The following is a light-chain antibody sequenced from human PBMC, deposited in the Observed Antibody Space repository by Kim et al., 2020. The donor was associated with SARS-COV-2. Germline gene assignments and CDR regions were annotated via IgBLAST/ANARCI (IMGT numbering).Light chain of an antibody. CDR2: GAS. Sequence: EIVMTQSPATLSVSPGERATLSCRASQSVSSNLAWYQQKPGQAPRLLIYGASTRATGIPARFSGSGSGTEFTLTISSLQSEDFAVYYCQRYNNWPLLTFGGGTTVDIK. J-gene: IGKJ4*01. V-gene: IGKV3-15*01. CDR3: QRYNNWPLLT. CDR1: QSVSSN.